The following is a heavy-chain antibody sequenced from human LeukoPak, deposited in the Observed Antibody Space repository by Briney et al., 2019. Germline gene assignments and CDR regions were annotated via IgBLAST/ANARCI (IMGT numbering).Heavy chain of an antibody. J-gene: IGHJ4*02. Sequence: GGSLRLSCAVSGFSFSNYAMSWVRQFPGKGLEWVSGISGTGGNTYYADSVKGRFTISRDNSKNMLYLQMDTLTAEDTAIYFCAKDFEFKWQQPSDHWGQGTPVTVSS. D-gene: IGHD1/OR15-1a*01. CDR3: AKDFEFKWQQPSDH. V-gene: IGHV3-23*01. CDR1: GFSFSNYA. CDR2: ISGTGGNT.